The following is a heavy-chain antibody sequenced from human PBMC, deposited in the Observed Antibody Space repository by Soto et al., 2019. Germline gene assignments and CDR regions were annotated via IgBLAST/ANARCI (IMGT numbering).Heavy chain of an antibody. J-gene: IGHJ6*02. V-gene: IGHV3-33*01. Sequence: GGSLRLSCAASGFTFSSYGMHWVRQAPGKGREWVAVIWYDGSNKYYADSVKGRFTISRDNSKNTLYLQMNSLRAEDTAVYYCARVRTDSSSWYQSTHYYYYYGMDVWGQGTTVTVSS. CDR2: IWYDGSNK. CDR3: ARVRTDSSSWYQSTHYYYYYGMDV. CDR1: GFTFSSYG. D-gene: IGHD6-13*01.